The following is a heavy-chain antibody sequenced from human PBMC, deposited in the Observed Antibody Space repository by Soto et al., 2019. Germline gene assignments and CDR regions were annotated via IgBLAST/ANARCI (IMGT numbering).Heavy chain of an antibody. V-gene: IGHV4-59*12. CDR3: ATHDYSNYRDRYYFDY. J-gene: IGHJ4*02. CDR2: IYYSGST. D-gene: IGHD4-4*01. CDR1: GGSISSYY. Sequence: NPSETLSLTCTVSGGSISSYYWSWIRQPPGKGLEWIGYIYYSGSTNYNPSLKSRVTISVDTSKNQFSLKLSSVTAADTAVYYCATHDYSNYRDRYYFDYWGQGTLVTVSS.